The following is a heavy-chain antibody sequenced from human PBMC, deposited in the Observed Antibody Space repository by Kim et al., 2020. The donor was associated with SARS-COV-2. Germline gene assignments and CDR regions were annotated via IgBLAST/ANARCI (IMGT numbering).Heavy chain of an antibody. D-gene: IGHD2-8*01. J-gene: IGHJ4*02. CDR3: AKEFNGAEYFDY. Sequence: GGSLRLSCVASGFTFNTYAMSWVRQAPGKGLEWVSAISCSGGSTYYADSVKGRFTISRDNSKNTLYLQMSSLRAEDTAVYYCAKEFNGAEYFDYWGQRTPVTVSS. CDR2: ISCSGGST. CDR1: GFTFNTYA. V-gene: IGHV3-23*01.